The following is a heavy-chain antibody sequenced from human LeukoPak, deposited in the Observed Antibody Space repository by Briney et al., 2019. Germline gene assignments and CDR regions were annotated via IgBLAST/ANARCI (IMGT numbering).Heavy chain of an antibody. J-gene: IGHJ4*02. CDR2: ISYDGGNK. V-gene: IGHV3-30*04. Sequence: GGSLRLSCAASGFTFSSYAMQWVRHAPGEGVEWVTVISYDGGNKYYADSVKGRFTISRDNSKNTLYLQKYTVRAEDSGVYYCARGYGAGGYYKGENNWGQGNLLTVSS. CDR1: GFTFSSYA. D-gene: IGHD3-10*01. CDR3: ARGYGAGGYYKGENN.